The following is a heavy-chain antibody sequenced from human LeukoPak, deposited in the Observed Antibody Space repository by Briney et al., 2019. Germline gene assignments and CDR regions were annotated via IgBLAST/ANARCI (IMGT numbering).Heavy chain of an antibody. CDR2: ISSSGSAI. D-gene: IGHD3-22*01. V-gene: IGHV3-11*01. CDR3: ASQGYDSSGYSFDY. Sequence: PGGSLRLSCAASGFTFSDYYMSWIRQAPGKGLAWVSYISSSGSAIYYAHSVKGRFTISRDNAKNSLYLQMNSLRAEDTAVYYCASQGYDSSGYSFDYWGQGTLDAVSS. J-gene: IGHJ4*02. CDR1: GFTFSDYY.